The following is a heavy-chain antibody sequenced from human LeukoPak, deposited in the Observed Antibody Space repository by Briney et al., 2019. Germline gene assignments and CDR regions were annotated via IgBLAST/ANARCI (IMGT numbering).Heavy chain of an antibody. D-gene: IGHD6-19*01. CDR3: AKRQRIRNSSGAPFDY. J-gene: IGHJ4*02. Sequence: GGSRRLSCAASGFTFSSYGMHWVRQAPGKGLEWVAVIWYDGSNKYYADSVKGRFTISRDNSKNTLYLQMNSLRAADTAVYYCAKRQRIRNSSGAPFDYWGQGTLVTVSS. CDR2: IWYDGSNK. CDR1: GFTFSSYG. V-gene: IGHV3-30*02.